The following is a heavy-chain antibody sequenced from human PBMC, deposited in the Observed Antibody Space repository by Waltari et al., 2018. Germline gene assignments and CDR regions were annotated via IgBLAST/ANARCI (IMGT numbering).Heavy chain of an antibody. D-gene: IGHD3-22*01. V-gene: IGHV3-21*01. CDR3: ARGYYYDSSGYST. CDR1: GFTFSSYS. J-gene: IGHJ5*02. Sequence: EVQLVESGGGLVKPGGSLRLSCAAYGFTFSSYSMNWVRQAQGKGLECVSSISSSSSYIYYADSVKGRFTISRDNAKNSLYLQMNSLRAEDTAVYYCARGYYYDSSGYSTWGQGTLVTVSS. CDR2: ISSSSSYI.